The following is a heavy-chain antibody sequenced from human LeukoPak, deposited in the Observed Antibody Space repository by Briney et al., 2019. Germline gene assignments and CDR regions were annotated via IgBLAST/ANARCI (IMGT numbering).Heavy chain of an antibody. Sequence: ASVKVSCKASGYTFTDYYMHWVRQAPGQGLEWMGWINPNTDDTNYAQKFQGRVTMTRDTSISTAYMELSRLRSDDTAVYYCARDRPYGLGSSVNWFDPWGPGTLVTVSS. CDR2: INPNTDDT. CDR1: GYTFTDYY. D-gene: IGHD3-10*01. J-gene: IGHJ5*02. V-gene: IGHV1-2*02. CDR3: ARDRPYGLGSSVNWFDP.